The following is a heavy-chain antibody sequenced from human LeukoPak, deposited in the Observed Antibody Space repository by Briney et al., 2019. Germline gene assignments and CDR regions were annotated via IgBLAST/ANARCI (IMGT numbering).Heavy chain of an antibody. Sequence: ASVKVSCKASGYTFTSYDINWVRQATGQGLEWMGWMNPNSGNTGYAQKFRGRVTITADKSTRTAYMDLSSLRSEDTAVYYCARDNDSRDPPHFDYWGQGTLVTVSS. J-gene: IGHJ4*02. V-gene: IGHV1-8*03. CDR3: ARDNDSRDPPHFDY. D-gene: IGHD3-16*01. CDR1: GYTFTSYD. CDR2: MNPNSGNT.